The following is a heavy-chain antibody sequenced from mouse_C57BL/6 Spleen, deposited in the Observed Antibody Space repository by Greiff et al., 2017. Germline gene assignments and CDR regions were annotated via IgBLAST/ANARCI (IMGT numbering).Heavy chain of an antibody. D-gene: IGHD1-1*01. V-gene: IGHV1-74*01. Sequence: VKLQQPGAELVKPGASVKVSCKASGYTFTSYWMHWVKQRPGQGLEWIGRIHPSDSDTNYNQKFKGKATLTVDKSSSTAYMQLSSLTSEDSAVYYCATGIPFITTVVARYFDVWGTGTTVTVSS. J-gene: IGHJ1*03. CDR2: IHPSDSDT. CDR3: ATGIPFITTVVARYFDV. CDR1: GYTFTSYW.